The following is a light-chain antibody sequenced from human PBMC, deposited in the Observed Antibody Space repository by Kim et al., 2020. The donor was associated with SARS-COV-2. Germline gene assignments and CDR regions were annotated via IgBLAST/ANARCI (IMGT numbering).Light chain of an antibody. V-gene: IGKV1-17*03. CDR3: LQHKTYPYT. CDR2: ATS. J-gene: IGKJ2*01. Sequence: DIQMTQSPSTMSASVGDRVTITCRASQDISNFLAWFQQKPGKVPKRLIYATSSLQSGVPSRFSGSGSGTEYSLTISSLQPEDFATYYCLQHKTYPYTLGQGTKVDIK. CDR1: QDISNF.